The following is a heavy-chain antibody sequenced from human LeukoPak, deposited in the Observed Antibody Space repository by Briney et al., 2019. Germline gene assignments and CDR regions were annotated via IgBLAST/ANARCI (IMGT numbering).Heavy chain of an antibody. Sequence: PSETLSLTCAVYGGSFSGYYWSWIRQPPGKGLEWIGEINHSGSTNYNPSLKSRVTISVDTSKNQFSLKLSSVTAADTAVYYCARAPPVVVVPAATPNYLYYFDYWGQGTLVTVSS. CDR1: GGSFSGYY. CDR2: INHSGST. CDR3: ARAPPVVVVPAATPNYLYYFDY. V-gene: IGHV4-34*01. J-gene: IGHJ4*02. D-gene: IGHD2-2*01.